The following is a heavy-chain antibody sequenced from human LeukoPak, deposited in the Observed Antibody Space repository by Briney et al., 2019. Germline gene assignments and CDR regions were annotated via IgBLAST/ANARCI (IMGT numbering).Heavy chain of an antibody. V-gene: IGHV3-7*03. CDR3: ARASYSSGWYVSSYYFDY. D-gene: IGHD6-19*01. CDR1: GFTSSSYW. CDR2: IKQDGSEK. J-gene: IGHJ4*02. Sequence: GGSLRLSCAASGFTSSSYWMSWVRQAPGKGLEWVANIKQDGSEKYYVDSVKGRFTISRDNAKNSLYLQMNSLRAEDTAVYYCARASYSSGWYVSSYYFDYWGQGTLVTVSS.